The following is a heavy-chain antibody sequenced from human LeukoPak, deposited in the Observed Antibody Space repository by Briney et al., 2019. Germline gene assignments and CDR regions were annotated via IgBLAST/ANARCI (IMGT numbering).Heavy chain of an antibody. D-gene: IGHD6-19*01. J-gene: IGHJ4*02. V-gene: IGHV4-39*07. CDR1: GGSISSSSSY. CDR2: IYYGGST. CDR3: ARRGYSSGYYYFDY. Sequence: SETLSLTCTVSGGSISSSSSYWGWIRQPPGKGLEWIGSIYYGGSTYYNPSLKSRVTISVETSKNQFSLKLTSVTAADTAVYYCARRGYSSGYYYFDYWGQGTLVTVSS.